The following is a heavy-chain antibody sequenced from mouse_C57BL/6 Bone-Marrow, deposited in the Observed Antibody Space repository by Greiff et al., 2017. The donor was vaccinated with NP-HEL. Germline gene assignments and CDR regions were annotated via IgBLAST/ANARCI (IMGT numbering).Heavy chain of an antibody. V-gene: IGHV5-17*01. CDR1: GFTFSDYG. D-gene: IGHD2-4*01. J-gene: IGHJ3*01. CDR2: ISSGSSTI. CDR3: ARREDDYGGAY. Sequence: EVMLVESGGGLVKPGGSLKLSCAASGFTFSDYGMHWVRQAPEKGLEWVAYISSGSSTIYYADTVKGRFTISRDNAKNTLFLQMTSLRSEDTAMYYCARREDDYGGAYWGQGTLVTVSA.